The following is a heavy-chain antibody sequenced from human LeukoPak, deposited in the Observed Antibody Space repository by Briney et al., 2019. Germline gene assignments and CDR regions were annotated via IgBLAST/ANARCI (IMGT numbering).Heavy chain of an antibody. CDR2: ISSSSRYM. CDR3: ARYCSGGSCYQLMERQGY. Sequence: GGSLRLSCAASGFTFSSYAMSWVRQAPGKGLEWVSSISSSSRYMYYADSVKGRFTISRDNAKNSLYLHMNSLRAEDTAGYYCARYCSGGSCYQLMERQGYWGQGTLVTVSS. CDR1: GFTFSSYA. J-gene: IGHJ4*02. V-gene: IGHV3-21*01. D-gene: IGHD2-15*01.